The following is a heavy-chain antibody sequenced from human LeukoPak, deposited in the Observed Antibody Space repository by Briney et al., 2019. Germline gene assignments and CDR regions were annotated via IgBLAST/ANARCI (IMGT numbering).Heavy chain of an antibody. CDR1: GFAFSRYG. CDR3: AKGPRASGWTYFDY. V-gene: IGHV3-23*01. J-gene: IGHJ4*02. Sequence: GGSLRLSCAASGFAFSRYGMHWVRQAPGKGLEWVSVISGSGGSTYSAESVKGRFTISRDNSKNTLYLQMNSLRVEDTAVYYCAKGPRASGWTYFDYWGQGTLVTVSS. D-gene: IGHD6-19*01. CDR2: ISGSGGST.